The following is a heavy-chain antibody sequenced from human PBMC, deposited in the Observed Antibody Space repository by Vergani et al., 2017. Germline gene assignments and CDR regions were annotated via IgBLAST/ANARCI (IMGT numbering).Heavy chain of an antibody. CDR1: GGSISSSSYY. J-gene: IGHJ6*03. Sequence: QLQLQESGPGLVKPSETLSLTCTVSGGSISSSSYYWGWIRQPPGKGLEWIGSIYYSGSTYYNPSLKNRVTISVDTSKNQFSLKLSSVTAADTAVYYCARARHDYGDYGTSYYMDVWGKGTTVTVSS. D-gene: IGHD4-17*01. V-gene: IGHV4-39*07. CDR2: IYYSGST. CDR3: ARARHDYGDYGTSYYMDV.